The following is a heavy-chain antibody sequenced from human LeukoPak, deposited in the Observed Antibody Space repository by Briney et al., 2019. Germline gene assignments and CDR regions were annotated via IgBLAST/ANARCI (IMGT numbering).Heavy chain of an antibody. D-gene: IGHD2-21*02. CDR1: RFTFSNYW. CDR2: INQDGSKK. Sequence: GGSLRLSCVASRFTFSNYWMSWVRQAPGKGLEWVANINQDGSKKRYADSMKGRFTISRDNAMESLYLQLNSLRAEDTAVYYCAKWGPYCVGDYCPALDSWGQGTLVTVSS. J-gene: IGHJ4*02. V-gene: IGHV3-7*01. CDR3: AKWGPYCVGDYCPALDS.